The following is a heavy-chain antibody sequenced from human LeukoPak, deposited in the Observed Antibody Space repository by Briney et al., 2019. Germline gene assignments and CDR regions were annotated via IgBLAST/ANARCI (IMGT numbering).Heavy chain of an antibody. V-gene: IGHV4-34*01. CDR2: INHSGST. CDR1: GGSFSGYY. CDR3: ARGKTMVRGVIARPYYYYYMDV. Sequence: KPSETLSLTCAVYGGSFSGYYWSWIRQPPGKGLEWIGEINHSGSTNYNPPLKSRVTISVDTSKNQFSLKLSSVTAADTAVYYCARGKTMVRGVIARPYYYYYMDVWGKGTTVTVSS. J-gene: IGHJ6*03. D-gene: IGHD3-10*01.